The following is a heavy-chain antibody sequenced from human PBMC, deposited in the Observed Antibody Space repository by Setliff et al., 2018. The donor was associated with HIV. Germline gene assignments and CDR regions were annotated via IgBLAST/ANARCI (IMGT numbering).Heavy chain of an antibody. D-gene: IGHD6-19*01. CDR3: ARLGTDSSGWYYFDY. J-gene: IGHJ4*02. Sequence: AVKVSYKDCGSPFSRYPIMWVRQAPAQGLEWMGGINPFLGIPNYAQKFQARVTISADESTNTAYMELRNPRSDDTAVYSCARLGTDSSGWYYFDYWGQGTLVTVSS. CDR2: INPFLGIP. CDR1: GSPFSRYP. V-gene: IGHV1-69*10.